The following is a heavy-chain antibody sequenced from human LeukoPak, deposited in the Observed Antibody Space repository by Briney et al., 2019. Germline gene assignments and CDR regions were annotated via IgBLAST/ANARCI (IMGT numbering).Heavy chain of an antibody. D-gene: IGHD6-13*01. CDR3: ASHGAAGRDY. CDR2: IIPIFGTA. V-gene: IGHV1-69*13. J-gene: IGHJ4*02. CDR1: GGTFSSYA. Sequence: AASVKVSCKASGGTFSSYAISWVRQAPGQGLEWMGGIIPIFGTANYAQKFQGRVTITADESTSTAYMELGSLRSEDTAVYYCASHGAAGRDYWGQGTLVTVSS.